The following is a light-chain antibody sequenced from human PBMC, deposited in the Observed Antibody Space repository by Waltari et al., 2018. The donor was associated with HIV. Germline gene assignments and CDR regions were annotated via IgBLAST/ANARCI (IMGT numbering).Light chain of an antibody. CDR2: GKN. J-gene: IGLJ2*01. CDR3: NSRDTSGNHQV. V-gene: IGLV3-19*01. CDR1: SLRSYY. Sequence: SSELTHDPAVSVALGQTVRITCQGDSLRSYYASWYQQKPGQAPVLVIYGKNTRPPGIPDRFSASSSGTTASLTISGAQAEDEADYYCNSRDTSGNHQVFGGGTTLTVL.